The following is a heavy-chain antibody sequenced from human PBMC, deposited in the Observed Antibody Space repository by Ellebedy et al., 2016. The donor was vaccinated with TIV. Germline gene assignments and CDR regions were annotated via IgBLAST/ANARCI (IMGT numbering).Heavy chain of an antibody. CDR3: ERKDVGASLDY. J-gene: IGHJ4*02. CDR2: ISYDGSNK. D-gene: IGHD1-26*01. Sequence: PGGSLRLSCGASGFTFSNYALHWVRQAPGKGLEWVAVISYDGSNKYYADSMKGRFTISRDNSKNTLYLQMNSLGAEDTAVYYCERKDVGASLDYWGQGTLVTVSS. CDR1: GFTFSNYA. V-gene: IGHV3-30*01.